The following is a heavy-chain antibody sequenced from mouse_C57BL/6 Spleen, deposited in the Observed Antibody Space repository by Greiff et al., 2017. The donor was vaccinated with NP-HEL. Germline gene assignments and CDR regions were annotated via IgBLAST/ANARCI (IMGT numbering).Heavy chain of an antibody. CDR3: APYYYGSSYHYFDY. CDR1: GYTFTDYN. CDR2: INPNNGGT. V-gene: IGHV1-22*01. Sequence: VQLQQSGPELVKPGASVKMSCKASGYTFTDYNMHWVKQSHGKSLEWIGYINPNNGGTSYNQKFKGKATLTVNKSSSTAYMELRSLTSEDSAVYYCAPYYYGSSYHYFDYWGQGTTLTVSS. J-gene: IGHJ2*01. D-gene: IGHD1-1*01.